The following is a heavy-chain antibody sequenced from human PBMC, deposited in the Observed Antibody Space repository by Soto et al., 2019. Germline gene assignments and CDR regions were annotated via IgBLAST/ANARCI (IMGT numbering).Heavy chain of an antibody. CDR1: RCTFSSSW. CDR3: AIQGSGSHYDFDI. CDR2: IKEDGSDK. Sequence: PGGSLRLSCAASRCTFSSSWNNWVRQAREKRLEWVDNIKEDGSDKYHVHSVQGRFTISTDNAKSSLYLKTNSPRAEDTAVFYCAIQGSGSHYDFDIWGQGTMVTVSS. V-gene: IGHV3-7*01. J-gene: IGHJ3*02. D-gene: IGHD1-26*01.